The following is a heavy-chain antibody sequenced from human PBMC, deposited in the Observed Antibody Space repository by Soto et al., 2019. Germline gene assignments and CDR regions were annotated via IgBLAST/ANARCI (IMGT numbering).Heavy chain of an antibody. CDR1: GFTFSNAW. CDR2: ISSSSNYM. CDR3: ARDCSSTRCYGGHFDY. Sequence: GGSLRLSCAASGFTFSNAWMSWVRQAPGKGLDWVSSISSSSNYMYYADSVKGRFTISRDNAKNSLFLQMNSLRAEDTAVYYCARDCSSTRCYGGHFDYWGQGTLVTVSS. J-gene: IGHJ4*02. V-gene: IGHV3-21*01. D-gene: IGHD2-2*01.